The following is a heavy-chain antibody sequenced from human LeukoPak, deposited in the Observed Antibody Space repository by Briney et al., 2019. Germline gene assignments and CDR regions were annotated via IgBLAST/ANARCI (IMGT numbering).Heavy chain of an antibody. CDR2: IYYSGST. Sequence: SETLSLTCTVSGGSISSHYWSWIRQPPGKGLEWIGYIYYSGSTNYNPSLKSRVTISVDTSKSQFSLKLSSVTAADTAVYYCAREYTYSSGWFWFDPWGQGTLVTVSS. CDR1: GGSISSHY. CDR3: AREYTYSSGWFWFDP. V-gene: IGHV4-59*11. J-gene: IGHJ5*02. D-gene: IGHD6-19*01.